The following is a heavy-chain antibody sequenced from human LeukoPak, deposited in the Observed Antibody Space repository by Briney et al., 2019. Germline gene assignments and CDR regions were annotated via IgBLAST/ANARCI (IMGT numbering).Heavy chain of an antibody. CDR2: ISSSSSYI. CDR1: GFTFSSYS. Sequence: GGSLRLSCAASGFTFSSYSMNWVRQAPGKGLEWVSSISSSSSYIYYADSVKGRFTISRDIGENSLYLQMNSLRAEDTAVYYCAASSGSGNYAYYFDYWGQGTLVTVSS. D-gene: IGHD3-22*01. V-gene: IGHV3-21*01. J-gene: IGHJ4*02. CDR3: AASSGSGNYAYYFDY.